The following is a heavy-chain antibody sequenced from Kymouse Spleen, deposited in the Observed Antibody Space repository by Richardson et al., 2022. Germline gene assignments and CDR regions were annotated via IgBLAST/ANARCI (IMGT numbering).Heavy chain of an antibody. V-gene: IGHV4-34*01. Sequence: QVQLQQWGAGLLKPSETLSLTCAVYGGSFSGYYWSWIRQPPGKGLEWIGEINHSGSTNYNPSLKSRVTISVDTSKNQFSLKLSSVTAADTAVYYCARRWELQVYGFDPWGQGTLVTVSS. CDR1: GGSFSGYY. D-gene: IGHD1-26*01. CDR2: INHSGST. CDR3: ARRWELQVYGFDP. J-gene: IGHJ5*02.